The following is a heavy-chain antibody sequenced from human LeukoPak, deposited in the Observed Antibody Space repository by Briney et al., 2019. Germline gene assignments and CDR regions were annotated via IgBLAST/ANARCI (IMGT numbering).Heavy chain of an antibody. D-gene: IGHD4-17*01. CDR1: GFTFSSYG. CDR2: ISYDGSNK. Sequence: GGSLRLSCAASGFTFSSYGMHWVRQAPGKGLEWVAVISYDGSNKYYADSVKGRFTISRDNSKNTLYLQMNSLRAEDTAVYYCAKGHGDYGLCFDYWGQGTLVTVSS. V-gene: IGHV3-30*18. J-gene: IGHJ4*02. CDR3: AKGHGDYGLCFDY.